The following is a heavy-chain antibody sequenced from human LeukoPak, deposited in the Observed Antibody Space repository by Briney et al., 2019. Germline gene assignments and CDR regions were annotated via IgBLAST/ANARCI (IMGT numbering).Heavy chain of an antibody. V-gene: IGHV4-61*01. Sequence: SETLSLTCTASGGSVSSGSYYWSWIRQPPGKGLEWIGYIYYSGSTNYNPSLKSRVTISVDTSKNQFSLKLSSVTAADTAVYYCARDTQWLVEDYYYYYYGMDVWGQGTTVTVSS. J-gene: IGHJ6*02. CDR3: ARDTQWLVEDYYYYYYGMDV. CDR1: GGSVSSGSYY. CDR2: IYYSGST. D-gene: IGHD6-19*01.